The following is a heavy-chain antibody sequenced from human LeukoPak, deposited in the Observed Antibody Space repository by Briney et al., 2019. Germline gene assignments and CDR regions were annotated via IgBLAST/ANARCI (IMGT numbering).Heavy chain of an antibody. CDR2: VSGSGGST. CDR3: AKDLRAGWSDYFDY. Sequence: GGSLRLSCAGSGFTFSTYAMNWVRQAPGKGLEWVSAVSGSGGSTYYADSVKGRFTISRDNSKNTLYLQMNSLRAEDTAVYYCAKDLRAGWSDYFDYWGQGTLVTVSS. J-gene: IGHJ4*02. CDR1: GFTFSTYA. D-gene: IGHD6-19*01. V-gene: IGHV3-23*01.